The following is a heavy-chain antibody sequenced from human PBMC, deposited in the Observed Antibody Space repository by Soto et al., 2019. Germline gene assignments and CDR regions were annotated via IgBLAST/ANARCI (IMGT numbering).Heavy chain of an antibody. CDR2: ISAYNGNT. CDR1: GYTFTSYG. CDR3: AGDIVVVVAAGNWFDP. Sequence: GASVKVSCKASGYTFTSYGISWVRQAPGQGLEWMGWISAYNGNTNYAQKLQGRVTMTTDTSTSTAYMELRSLRSDDTAVYYCAGDIVVVVAAGNWFDPWGQGTQVTVSS. V-gene: IGHV1-18*04. J-gene: IGHJ5*02. D-gene: IGHD2-15*01.